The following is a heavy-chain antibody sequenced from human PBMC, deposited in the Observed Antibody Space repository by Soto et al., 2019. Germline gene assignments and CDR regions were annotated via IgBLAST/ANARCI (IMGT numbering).Heavy chain of an antibody. D-gene: IGHD6-6*01. J-gene: IGHJ4*02. V-gene: IGHV3-74*01. Sequence: GSLRIAYAASGFTFSSDWMHWVRQAPGKGLVWVSRINTDGSDTSYADSVKGRFTISRDNAKNTLYLQMNSLRAEDTAVYYRTRNRPRPPNYFDYRGQGIMVTVSS. CDR1: GFTFSSDW. CDR3: TRNRPRPPNYFDY. CDR2: INTDGSDT.